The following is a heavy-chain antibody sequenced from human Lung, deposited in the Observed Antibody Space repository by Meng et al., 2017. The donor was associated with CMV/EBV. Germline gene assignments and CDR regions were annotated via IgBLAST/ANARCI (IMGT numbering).Heavy chain of an antibody. Sequence: GGLLRSXCVVPGFSLSSYGMHWARQAQGKGREWVAFMRFDGGLELYEDSVKGRFSISRDISQNTVYLQMNNLRPEDTAVYYCSRVSWFDNRAYMGYWGQGTLVTVSS. V-gene: IGHV3-30*02. J-gene: IGHJ4*02. D-gene: IGHD3-9*01. CDR2: MRFDGGLE. CDR1: GFSLSSYG. CDR3: SRVSWFDNRAYMGY.